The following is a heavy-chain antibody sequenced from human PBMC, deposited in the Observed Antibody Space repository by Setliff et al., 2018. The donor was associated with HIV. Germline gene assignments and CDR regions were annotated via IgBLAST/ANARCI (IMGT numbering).Heavy chain of an antibody. CDR3: ARELGSFPYYMDV. V-gene: IGHV4-34*01. Sequence: SETLSLTCAVYGGSFSGYYWSWIRQSSEKGLEWIGEIHHSRRTNYSPSLKSRVAISLDTSKNQFSLKLSSVTAADTAIYYCARELGSFPYYMDVWGKGTTVTVSS. D-gene: IGHD3-10*01. J-gene: IGHJ6*03. CDR2: IHHSRRT. CDR1: GGSFSGYY.